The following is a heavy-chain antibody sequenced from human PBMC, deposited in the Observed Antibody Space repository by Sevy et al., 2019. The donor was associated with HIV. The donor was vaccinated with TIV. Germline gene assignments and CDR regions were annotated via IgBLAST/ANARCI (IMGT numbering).Heavy chain of an antibody. J-gene: IGHJ5*02. D-gene: IGHD3-10*01. V-gene: IGHV4-30-4*01. CDR1: GGSISSGDYY. Sequence: SETLSLTCTVSGGSISSGDYYWSWIRQPPGRGLEWIGYIYYSGSTYYNPSLQSRVTISVDTSKNQFSLKLSSVTSADTAVYYCARANLGGFGELGENLFDPWGPGTLVTVSS. CDR3: ARANLGGFGELGENLFDP. CDR2: IYYSGST.